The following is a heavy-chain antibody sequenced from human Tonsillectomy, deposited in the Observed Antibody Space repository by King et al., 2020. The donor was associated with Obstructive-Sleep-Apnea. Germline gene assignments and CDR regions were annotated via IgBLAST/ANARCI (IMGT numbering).Heavy chain of an antibody. CDR3: ARDLKLLWFGELNPDY. Sequence: QLVQSGGGLVQPGGALRLSCAASGCTFSSYWMSWVRQAPGKGLEWVANIKQDGSEKYDVDYVKGRFTISRDNAKNSLYLQMNSLRAEDTAVYYCARDLKLLWFGELNPDYWGQGTLVTVSS. V-gene: IGHV3-7*03. CDR1: GCTFSSYW. D-gene: IGHD3-10*01. CDR2: IKQDGSEK. J-gene: IGHJ4*02.